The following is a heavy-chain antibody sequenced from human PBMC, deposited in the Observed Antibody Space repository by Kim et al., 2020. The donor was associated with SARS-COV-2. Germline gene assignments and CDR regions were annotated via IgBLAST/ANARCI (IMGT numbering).Heavy chain of an antibody. Sequence: GGSLRLSCAASGFTFSSYGMHWVRQAPGKGLEWVAVIWYDGSNKYYADSVKGRFTISRDNSKNTLYLQMNSLRAEDTAVYYCARDTGPYSGGSTGWGQGTLVTVSS. D-gene: IGHD2-21*01. CDR2: IWYDGSNK. V-gene: IGHV3-33*01. CDR1: GFTFSSYG. CDR3: ARDTGPYSGGSTG. J-gene: IGHJ4*02.